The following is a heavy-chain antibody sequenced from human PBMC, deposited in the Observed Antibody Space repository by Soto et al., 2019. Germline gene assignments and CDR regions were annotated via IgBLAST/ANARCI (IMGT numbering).Heavy chain of an antibody. J-gene: IGHJ4*02. Sequence: EVQLVESGGGLVQPGGSLRLSCAASGFTFSDHYMDWVRQAPGKGLEWVGRTRNKAYSYTTEYAASVKGRFTISRDASKNSLFLQMNTLKPEDTAVYYCARGRAGYSSGWYSDYWGQGALVTVSS. CDR1: GFTFSDHY. D-gene: IGHD6-19*01. CDR2: TRNKAYSYTT. CDR3: ARGRAGYSSGWYSDY. V-gene: IGHV3-72*01.